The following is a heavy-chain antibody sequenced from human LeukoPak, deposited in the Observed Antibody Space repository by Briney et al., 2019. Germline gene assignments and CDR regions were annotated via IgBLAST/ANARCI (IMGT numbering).Heavy chain of an antibody. V-gene: IGHV3-33*01. CDR2: IWYDGSNK. J-gene: IGHJ4*02. CDR3: AREGPRGNSQFDY. CDR1: GFTFSSYG. D-gene: IGHD4-23*01. Sequence: GGSLRLSCVASGFTFSSYGMLWVRQVPGKGLEWVALIWYDGSNKYYSDSVKGRFTISRDNSKNTLYLQMNSLRAEDTAVYYCAREGPRGNSQFDYWGQGTLVTVSS.